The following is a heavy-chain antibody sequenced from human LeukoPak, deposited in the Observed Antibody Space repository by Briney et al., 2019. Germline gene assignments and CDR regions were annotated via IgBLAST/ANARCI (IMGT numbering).Heavy chain of an antibody. D-gene: IGHD5-18*01. CDR2: IYYSGST. CDR1: GGSIGSYY. J-gene: IGHJ6*02. Sequence: SETLSLTCTVSGGSIGSYYWSWIRQPPGKGLEWIGYIYYSGSTNYNPSLKSRVTISVDTSKNQFSLKLSSVTAADTAVYYCARDRRGYSYGFYYYYGMDVWGQGTTVTVSS. CDR3: ARDRRGYSYGFYYYYGMDV. V-gene: IGHV4-59*01.